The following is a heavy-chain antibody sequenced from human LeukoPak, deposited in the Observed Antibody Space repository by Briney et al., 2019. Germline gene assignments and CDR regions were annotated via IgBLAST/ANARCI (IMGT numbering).Heavy chain of an antibody. Sequence: GSSVKVSFKAAGCTYTRYVSSWVREAAGQGLEWMGGISPYNGNTNYAQKLQGRVTMTTDTSTSTAYMELRSLRSDDTDVYYCASDLGAARPDWFDPWGQGTLVTVSS. CDR3: ASDLGAARPDWFDP. CDR1: GCTYTRYV. J-gene: IGHJ5*02. V-gene: IGHV1-18*01. CDR2: ISPYNGNT. D-gene: IGHD6-6*01.